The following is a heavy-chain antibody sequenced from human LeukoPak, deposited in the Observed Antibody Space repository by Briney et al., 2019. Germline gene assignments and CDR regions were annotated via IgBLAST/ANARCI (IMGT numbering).Heavy chain of an antibody. CDR2: ISYDGSDK. J-gene: IGHJ4*02. CDR1: GFIFRRYA. CDR3: GRDTF. V-gene: IGHV3-30-3*01. Sequence: GGSLRLFCVASGFIFRRYAMHWVRQVPGKGLEWLAVISYDGSDKYHADSVKGRFTISRDDSKNTLHLQMSSLRAEDSAVYYCGRDTFWGQGTLVTVSS.